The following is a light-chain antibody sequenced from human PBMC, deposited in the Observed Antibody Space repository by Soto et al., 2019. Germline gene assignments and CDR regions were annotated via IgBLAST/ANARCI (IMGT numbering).Light chain of an antibody. CDR3: QQYGSSGT. CDR2: GAS. J-gene: IGKJ1*01. CDR1: QSVSNNY. V-gene: IGKV3-20*01. Sequence: EIVLTQSPGTLSPSPGERATLSCRASQSVSNNYLAWYQQKPGQAPRLLIYGASNRATGIPDRFSGSGSGTDFTLTISRLEPEDFAVYYCQQYGSSGTVGQGTKVDI.